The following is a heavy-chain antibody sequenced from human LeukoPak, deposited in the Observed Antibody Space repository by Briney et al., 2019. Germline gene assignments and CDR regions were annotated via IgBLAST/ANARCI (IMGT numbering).Heavy chain of an antibody. Sequence: GASVKVSCKASGYTFTSYGISWVRQAPGQGLEWMGWISAYNGNTNYAQKLQGRVTMTTDTSTSTAYMELRSLRSDDTAVYYCAREIVDTAMVTNGWFDPWGQGTLVTVSS. J-gene: IGHJ5*02. D-gene: IGHD5-18*01. CDR2: ISAYNGNT. CDR3: AREIVDTAMVTNGWFDP. V-gene: IGHV1-18*01. CDR1: GYTFTSYG.